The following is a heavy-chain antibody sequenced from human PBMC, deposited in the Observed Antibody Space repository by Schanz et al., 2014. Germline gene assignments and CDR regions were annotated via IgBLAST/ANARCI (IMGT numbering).Heavy chain of an antibody. Sequence: VQLVESGGGVVQPGGSLRLSCAASGFTFSTYALSWVRQAPGKGLEWVSAISGSGGDTYYADSVKGRFTISRDNSKNTLYLQMNSLRAEDTAIYFCAKDRWRATVMVDAFDIWGQGTKVTVSS. CDR3: AKDRWRATVMVDAFDI. J-gene: IGHJ3*02. CDR2: ISGSGGDT. D-gene: IGHD4-4*01. CDR1: GFTFSTYA. V-gene: IGHV3-23*04.